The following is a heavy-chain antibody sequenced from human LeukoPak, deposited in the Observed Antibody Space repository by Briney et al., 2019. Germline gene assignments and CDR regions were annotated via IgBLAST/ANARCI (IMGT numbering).Heavy chain of an antibody. Sequence: GGSLRLSCAASGFTFSSYAMSWVRQAPATGLEWVSAISGSGGSTYYADSVKGRFTISRDNSENTLYLQMNSLRAEDTAVYYCAKGHWSSGGPGDYWGQGTLVTVS. CDR2: ISGSGGST. V-gene: IGHV3-23*01. CDR3: AKGHWSSGGPGDY. CDR1: GFTFSSYA. J-gene: IGHJ4*02. D-gene: IGHD6-19*01.